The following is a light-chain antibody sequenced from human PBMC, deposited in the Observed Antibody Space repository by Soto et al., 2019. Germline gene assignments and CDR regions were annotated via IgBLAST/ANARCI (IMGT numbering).Light chain of an antibody. J-gene: IGLJ1*01. Sequence: QSVLTQPPSVSGAPGQRVTISCTGSSSNIGAGYDVHWYQQLPGTAPKLLIYGNSNRPSGVPDRFSGSKSGTSASLDITGLQDEDEADYYCQSYDSSLSDVFGTGTKLTVL. CDR2: GNS. V-gene: IGLV1-40*01. CDR1: SSNIGAGYD. CDR3: QSYDSSLSDV.